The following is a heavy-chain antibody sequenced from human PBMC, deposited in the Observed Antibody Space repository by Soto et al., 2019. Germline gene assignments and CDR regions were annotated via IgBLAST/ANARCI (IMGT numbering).Heavy chain of an antibody. CDR3: ARSCPGSSCYFIY. CDR1: CYTFTNPW. Sequence: ASVKVSLKAPCYTFTNPWIRWVGQAPRQGPEWMGWISTYHGNTNYAQKFPDRVTMTTDTSTSTAYMELRSLRSDDTAVYYCARSCPGSSCYFIYWGQGTPVTVSS. D-gene: IGHD2-15*01. J-gene: IGHJ4*02. V-gene: IGHV1-18*04. CDR2: ISTYHGNT.